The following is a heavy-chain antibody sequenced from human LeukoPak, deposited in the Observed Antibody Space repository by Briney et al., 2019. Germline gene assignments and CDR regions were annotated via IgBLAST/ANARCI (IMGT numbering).Heavy chain of an antibody. Sequence: SETLSLTCTVSGGSISSSNYYWGWIRQPPGKRLEWIGTIYYSGTTDYNPSLKSRVTISVDTSKNQCSLKLRSVTAADTAVYSCATTSGNYAYYFDYWGQGTLVTVSS. CDR2: IYYSGTT. D-gene: IGHD3-16*01. CDR1: GGSISSSNYY. J-gene: IGHJ4*02. V-gene: IGHV4-39*01. CDR3: ATTSGNYAYYFDY.